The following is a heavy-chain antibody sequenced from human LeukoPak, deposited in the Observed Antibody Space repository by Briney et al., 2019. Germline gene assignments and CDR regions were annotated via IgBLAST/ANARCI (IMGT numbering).Heavy chain of an antibody. CDR1: GYTFTSYY. D-gene: IGHD2-21*02. CDR2: INPTGGST. Sequence: GASVKVSCKASGYTFTSYYMHWVRQAPGEGLEWMGIINPTGGSTSYAQKFQGRVTMTRDTSTSTVHMELSSLRSEDTAVYYCARDHYHKIHSVMVTAPDYWGQGTLVIVSS. CDR3: ARDHYHKIHSVMVTAPDY. V-gene: IGHV1-46*01. J-gene: IGHJ4*02.